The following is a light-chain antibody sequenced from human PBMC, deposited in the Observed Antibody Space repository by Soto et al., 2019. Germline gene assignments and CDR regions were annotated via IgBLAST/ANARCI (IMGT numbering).Light chain of an antibody. Sequence: SQMNQSPSTLSASVGDRVTITCRASQSISSWLAWYQQKPGKAPKLLIYETSTLQGGVPSRFSGSGSGTEFTLTISRLQPDDFATYYCQQYYTYSFGGGTKVDIK. CDR1: QSISSW. J-gene: IGKJ4*01. V-gene: IGKV1-5*01. CDR3: QQYYTYS. CDR2: ETS.